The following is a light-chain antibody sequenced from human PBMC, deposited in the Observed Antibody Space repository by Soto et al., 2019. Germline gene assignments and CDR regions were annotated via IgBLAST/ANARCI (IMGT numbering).Light chain of an antibody. J-gene: IGLJ1*01. CDR2: KDS. V-gene: IGLV3-25*02. CDR1: EFSKQY. CDR3: QSSDDTGNYYL. Sequence: SYELTQTPSVSVSPGQTARITCSGDEFSKQYVYWYQQKPGQAPVLVIYKDSERASGIPERFSASSSGTTVTLTISGVRAEDEADYYCQSSDDTGNYYLFGTGTKVTVL.